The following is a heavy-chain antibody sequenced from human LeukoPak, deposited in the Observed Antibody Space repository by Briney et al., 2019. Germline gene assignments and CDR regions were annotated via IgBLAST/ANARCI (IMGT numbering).Heavy chain of an antibody. J-gene: IGHJ4*02. D-gene: IGHD2-2*01. CDR1: GYTFTGYY. V-gene: IGHV1-2*02. Sequence: ASVNVSCKTSGYTFTGYYMHWVRQAPGQGLEWMGWISPDSGGTNYAQKFQGRVTMTRDTSISTAYMELSRLRSDDTAVYYCVPASNMPGPYYFDYWGQGTLVTVSS. CDR2: ISPDSGGT. CDR3: VPASNMPGPYYFDY.